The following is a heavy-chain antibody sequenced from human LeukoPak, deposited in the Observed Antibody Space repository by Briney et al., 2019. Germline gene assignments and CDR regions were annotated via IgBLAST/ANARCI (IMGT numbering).Heavy chain of an antibody. V-gene: IGHV3-7*01. Sequence: GGSLPQTFAASGFTFSSYWMSWVRQAPGRGLEWVAYIKQDGSEKYYVDSVKGRFTISRDNAESSLYLQMNSLRAEDSAVYYCARVGLKGATTTRSSTDSGQGCLVTVSS. CDR2: IKQDGSEK. CDR3: ARVGLKGATTTRSSTD. CDR1: GFTFSSYW. D-gene: IGHD1-26*01. J-gene: IGHJ4*01.